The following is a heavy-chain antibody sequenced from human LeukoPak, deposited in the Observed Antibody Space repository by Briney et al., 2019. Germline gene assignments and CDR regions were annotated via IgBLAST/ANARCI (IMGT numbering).Heavy chain of an antibody. D-gene: IGHD2-2*01. V-gene: IGHV3-11*01. CDR1: GFTFSDYY. CDR2: ISSSGSTI. Sequence: GGSLRLSCAASGFTFSDYYMSWIRQAPGKGLEWVLYISSSGSTIYYADSVKGRFTISRDNAKNSLYLQMNSLRAEDTAVYYCARPYCSSTSCYDGGYWGQGTLVTVSS. CDR3: ARPYCSSTSCYDGGY. J-gene: IGHJ4*02.